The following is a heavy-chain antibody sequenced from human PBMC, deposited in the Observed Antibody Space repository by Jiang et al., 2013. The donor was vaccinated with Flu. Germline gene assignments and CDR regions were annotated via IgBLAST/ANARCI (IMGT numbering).Heavy chain of an antibody. Sequence: TLSLTCTVSGGSISSSSYYWGWIRQPPGKGLEWIGSIYYSGSTYYNPSLKSRVTISVDTSKNQFSLKLSSVTAADTAVYYCARHELLWFGESHRGWFDPWGQGTLVTVSS. CDR3: ARHELLWFGESHRGWFDP. CDR2: IYYSGST. D-gene: IGHD3-10*01. CDR1: GGSISSSSYY. V-gene: IGHV4-39*07. J-gene: IGHJ5*02.